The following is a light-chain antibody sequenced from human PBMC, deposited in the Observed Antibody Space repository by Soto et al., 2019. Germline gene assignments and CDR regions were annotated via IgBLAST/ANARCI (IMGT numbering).Light chain of an antibody. V-gene: IGKV1D-12*01. CDR1: QAISTW. CDR2: AAS. J-gene: IGKJ1*01. Sequence: DIQMTQSPSSVSASVGDRVTITCRASQAISTWLAWYQQKPGKAPKLLIYAASNLQTGVPSRFSGSGSGQDFTLTISSLQPEDFATYYCQQANSFPRTFGQGTKVEIK. CDR3: QQANSFPRT.